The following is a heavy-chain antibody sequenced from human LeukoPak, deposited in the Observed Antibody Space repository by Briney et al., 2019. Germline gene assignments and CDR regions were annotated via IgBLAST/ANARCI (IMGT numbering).Heavy chain of an antibody. D-gene: IGHD5-24*01. CDR3: ARPNRDGYNYYFDY. Sequence: SETLSLTCTVSGGSISNSSYYWGWIRQPPGKGLEWIGSIYYSGSTYYNPSLKSRVTISVDTSKNQFSLKLSSVTAADTAVYYCARPNRDGYNYYFDYWGQGTLVTVSS. J-gene: IGHJ4*02. CDR1: GGSISNSSYY. V-gene: IGHV4-39*01. CDR2: IYYSGST.